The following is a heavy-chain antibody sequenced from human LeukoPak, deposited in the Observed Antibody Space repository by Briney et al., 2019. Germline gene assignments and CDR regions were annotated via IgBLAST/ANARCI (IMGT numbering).Heavy chain of an antibody. D-gene: IGHD6-19*01. J-gene: IGHJ3*01. CDR1: GFKFTTYA. Sequence: GGSLRLSCAASGFKFTTYAINWVRQAPGKGRQWVSCISGDGDKVFYADSVNGRFIISRDNSMNTVSLQLSSLRAEDTALYYCAKDLALAGTGGGFDVWGQGTRVAVSS. CDR2: ISGDGDKV. V-gene: IGHV3-23*01. CDR3: AKDLALAGTGGGFDV.